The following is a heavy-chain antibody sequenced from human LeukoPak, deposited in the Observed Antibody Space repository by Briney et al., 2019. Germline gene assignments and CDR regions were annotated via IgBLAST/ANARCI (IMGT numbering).Heavy chain of an antibody. Sequence: GGTLRLSCAASGFTFSSYGMSWVRQAPGKGLEWVSAISGSGGSTYYADSVKGRFTISRDNSKNTLYLQMNSLRAEDTAVYYCAKGPKWELPPFDYWGQGTLVTVSS. D-gene: IGHD1-26*01. CDR2: ISGSGGST. V-gene: IGHV3-23*01. CDR3: AKGPKWELPPFDY. CDR1: GFTFSSYG. J-gene: IGHJ4*02.